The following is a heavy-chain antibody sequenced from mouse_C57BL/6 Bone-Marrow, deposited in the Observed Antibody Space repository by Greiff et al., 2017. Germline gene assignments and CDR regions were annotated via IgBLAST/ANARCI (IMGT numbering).Heavy chain of an antibody. Sequence: QVQLQQPGAELVMPGASVKLSCKASGYTFTSYWMHWVKQRPGQGLEWIGEIDPSDSYTNYNQKFKGKSTLTGDKSSSTAYRQLSSLTSEDSAVYDCARWGLGHGDWGKGTTLTVSS. CDR3: ARWGLGHGD. D-gene: IGHD3-3*01. V-gene: IGHV1-69*01. J-gene: IGHJ2*01. CDR2: IDPSDSYT. CDR1: GYTFTSYW.